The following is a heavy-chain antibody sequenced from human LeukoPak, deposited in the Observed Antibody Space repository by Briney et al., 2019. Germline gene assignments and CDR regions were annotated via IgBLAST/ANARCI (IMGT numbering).Heavy chain of an antibody. V-gene: IGHV3-30*02. J-gene: IGHJ4*02. CDR3: AKVTERVGALLNY. D-gene: IGHD1-26*01. Sequence: GGSLRLSCVASGFTFSGYGMHWVRQTPGKGLEWLTFIQYNGINKFVADSVKGRFTVSRDNSRNTLFLQMNSLRAEDTAVYYCAKVTERVGALLNYWGQGTLVTVSS. CDR1: GFTFSGYG. CDR2: IQYNGINK.